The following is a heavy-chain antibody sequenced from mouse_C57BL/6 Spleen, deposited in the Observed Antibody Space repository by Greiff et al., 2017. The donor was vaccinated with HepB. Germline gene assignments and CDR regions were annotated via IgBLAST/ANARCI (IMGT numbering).Heavy chain of an antibody. CDR1: GYTFTSYW. CDR2: IDPSDSYT. CDR3: ARGYYGSSTFAY. D-gene: IGHD1-1*01. V-gene: IGHV1-50*01. Sequence: QVQLKQPGAELVKPGASVKLSCKASGYTFTSYWMQWVKQRPGQGLEWIGEIDPSDSYTNYNQKFKGKATLTVDTSSSPAYMQLSSLTSEDSAVYYCARGYYGSSTFAYWGQGTLVTVSA. J-gene: IGHJ3*01.